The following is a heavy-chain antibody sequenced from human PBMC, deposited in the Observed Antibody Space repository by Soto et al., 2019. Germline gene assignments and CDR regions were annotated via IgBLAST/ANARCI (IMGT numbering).Heavy chain of an antibody. V-gene: IGHV3-33*08. Sequence: PGGSLRLSCAASGFSFSSYGMHWVRQAPGKGLEWVAVIWYGGSNKYYADSVKGRFTISRDNSMYTLYLQMNSLRAEDTAVYCCATESVAVAGTDFDYWGQGTLVTVSS. J-gene: IGHJ4*02. CDR3: ATESVAVAGTDFDY. D-gene: IGHD6-19*01. CDR2: IWYGGSNK. CDR1: GFSFSSYG.